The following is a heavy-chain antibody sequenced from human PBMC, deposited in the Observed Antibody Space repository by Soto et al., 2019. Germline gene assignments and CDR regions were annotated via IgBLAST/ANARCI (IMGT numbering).Heavy chain of an antibody. D-gene: IGHD1-26*01. CDR1: GGSISSYY. V-gene: IGHV4-59*01. CDR3: AREILGTYFYGTDV. J-gene: IGHJ6*02. CDR2: ISYSGST. Sequence: QVQLQESGPGLVKPSETLSLTCTVSGGSISSYYWNWIRQPPGKGLEWIGYISYSGSTNYNPSLKSRVTISVDTSKNQFSLRLSSVTAADTAIYYCAREILGTYFYGTDVWGQGTTVTVSS.